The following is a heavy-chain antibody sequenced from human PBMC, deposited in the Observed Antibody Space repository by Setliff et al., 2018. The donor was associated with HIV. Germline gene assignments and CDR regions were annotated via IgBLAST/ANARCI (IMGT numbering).Heavy chain of an antibody. CDR2: IYYSGST. J-gene: IGHJ5*02. Sequence: SETLSLTCSVSGGSISSSNNYWGWIRQPPGKGLEWIGSIYYSGSTYYNPSLKSRATISVDTSKSQFSLRLTSVTAADTALYYCARHEGVLQEDGGFDPWGQGTPVTVSS. CDR1: GGSISSSNNY. D-gene: IGHD2-2*01. CDR3: ARHEGVLQEDGGFDP. V-gene: IGHV4-39*01.